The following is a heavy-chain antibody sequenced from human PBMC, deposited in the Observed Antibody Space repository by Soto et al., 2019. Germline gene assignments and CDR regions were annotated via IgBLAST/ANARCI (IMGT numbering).Heavy chain of an antibody. CDR3: ARGDGDYYDGNGDLGRH. CDR1: GFTFSSYW. V-gene: IGHV3-74*01. J-gene: IGHJ4*02. CDR2: INSDGSGT. Sequence: EVQLVESGGGLVQPGGSLRLSCAASGFTFSSYWMHWVRQAPGTGLGWVSRINSDGSGTSYADSVKGRPTISRDNAKNTLYPKMNSQRAEDTAVYYCARGDGDYYDGNGDLGRHGGQGTLVTVSP. D-gene: IGHD3-22*01.